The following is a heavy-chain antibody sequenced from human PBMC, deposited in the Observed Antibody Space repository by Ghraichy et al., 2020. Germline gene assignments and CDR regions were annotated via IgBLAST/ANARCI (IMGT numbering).Heavy chain of an antibody. CDR1: GFTFSNYW. J-gene: IGHJ3*01. V-gene: IGHV3-7*03. Sequence: GGSLRLSCVASGFTFSNYWMTWVRQAPGKGLEWVSNINRDGSFPYYVDSVKGRFTISRDNTKNSLYLQMNSLRAEDTAVYYCTRDVSTVEDSDSSRSYYDATDVWGQGRMVTVAS. D-gene: IGHD3-22*01. CDR3: TRDVSTVEDSDSSRSYYDATDV. CDR2: INRDGSFP.